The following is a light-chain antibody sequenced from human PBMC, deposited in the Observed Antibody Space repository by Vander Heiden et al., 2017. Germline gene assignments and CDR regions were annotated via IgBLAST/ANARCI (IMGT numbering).Light chain of an antibody. CDR2: KDS. CDR3: QSADSSGTYYV. Sequence: SYELTQPPSVSVSPGQTARITCAGDALPKQYAHWYQQQPGQAPVLVIYKDSERPSGIPERFSGSSSGTTVTLTISGVQSEDEADYYCQSADSSGTYYVFGTGTKVTVL. V-gene: IGLV3-25*03. J-gene: IGLJ1*01. CDR1: ALPKQY.